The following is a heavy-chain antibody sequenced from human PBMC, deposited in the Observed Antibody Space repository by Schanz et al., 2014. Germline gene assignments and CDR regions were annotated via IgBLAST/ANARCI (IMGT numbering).Heavy chain of an antibody. CDR1: GGTFSSYT. V-gene: IGHV1-69*08. CDR3: ARDQAPYTNSTDDRYFDY. D-gene: IGHD6-6*01. Sequence: QLQLVQSGAEVKKPGSSVKVSCKLSGGTFSSYTISWMRQAPGQGLEWMGKIIPVLNIATYARKLQGRVTMTADTSTSTAYMDLRSLRSDDTAVYYCARDQAPYTNSTDDRYFDYWGQGSLVTVSS. J-gene: IGHJ4*02. CDR2: IIPVLNIA.